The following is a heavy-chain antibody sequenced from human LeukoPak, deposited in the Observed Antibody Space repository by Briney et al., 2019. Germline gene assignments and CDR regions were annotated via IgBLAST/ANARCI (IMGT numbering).Heavy chain of an antibody. D-gene: IGHD6-19*01. J-gene: IGHJ4*02. CDR1: GGSISSYY. V-gene: IGHV4-59*01. CDR2: IYYSGST. Sequence: PSETLSLTCTVSGGSISSYYWCWIWQPPGKGLGGIGYIYYSGSTNYNPSLKSRVTISVDTSKNQFSLKLSSVTAADTAVYYCARGGYSSGVFDYWGQGTLVTVSS. CDR3: ARGGYSSGVFDY.